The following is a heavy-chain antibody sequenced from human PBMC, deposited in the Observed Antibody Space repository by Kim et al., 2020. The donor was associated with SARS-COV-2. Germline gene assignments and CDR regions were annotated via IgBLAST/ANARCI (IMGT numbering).Heavy chain of an antibody. CDR3: AKDRDGPAAGIYYFDY. D-gene: IGHD6-13*01. Sequence: SVKGRFTIPRDSSKNTMELQMNGLRAEDTAVYYCAKDRDGPAAGIYYFDYWGQGTLVTVSS. V-gene: IGHV3-23*01. J-gene: IGHJ4*02.